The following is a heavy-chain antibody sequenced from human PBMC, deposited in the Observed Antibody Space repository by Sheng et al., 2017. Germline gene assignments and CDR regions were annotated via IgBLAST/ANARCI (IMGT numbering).Heavy chain of an antibody. D-gene: IGHD6-6*01. Sequence: QLQLQESGPGLVKPSETLSLTCTVSGGSISSSSYYWGWIRQPPGKGLEWIGSIYYSGSTYYNPSLKSRVTISVDTSKNQFSLKLSSVTAADTAVYYCARVDVPQQLGFFDYWGQGTLVTVSS. CDR3: ARVDVPQQLGFFDY. CDR2: IYYSGST. V-gene: IGHV4-39*07. J-gene: IGHJ4*02. CDR1: GGSISSSSYY.